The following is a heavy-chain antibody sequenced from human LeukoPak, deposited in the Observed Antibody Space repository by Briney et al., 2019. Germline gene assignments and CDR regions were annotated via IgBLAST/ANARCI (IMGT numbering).Heavy chain of an antibody. J-gene: IGHJ4*02. D-gene: IGHD3-10*01. CDR1: GFTFSSYG. Sequence: GRSLRLSCAASGFTFSSYGMHWVRQAPGKGLEWVAVISYDGSNKYYADSVKGRFTISRDNSKNTLYLQMNSLRAEDTAVYYCVWVRGYWGQGTLDTVSS. CDR2: ISYDGSNK. CDR3: VWVRGY. V-gene: IGHV3-30*03.